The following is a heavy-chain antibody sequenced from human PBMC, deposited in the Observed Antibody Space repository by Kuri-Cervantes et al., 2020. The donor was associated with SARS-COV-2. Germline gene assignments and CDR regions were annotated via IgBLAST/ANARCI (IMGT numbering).Heavy chain of an antibody. V-gene: IGHV4-34*01. CDR2: IYYSGST. Sequence: GSLRLSCAVYGGPFSGYYWSWIRQPPGKGLEWIGSIYYSGSTYYNPSLKSRVTISVDTSKNQFSLKLSSVTAADTAVYYCARHGARIAVAGGGVDYWGQGTLVTVSS. J-gene: IGHJ4*02. D-gene: IGHD6-19*01. CDR1: GGPFSGYY. CDR3: ARHGARIAVAGGGVDY.